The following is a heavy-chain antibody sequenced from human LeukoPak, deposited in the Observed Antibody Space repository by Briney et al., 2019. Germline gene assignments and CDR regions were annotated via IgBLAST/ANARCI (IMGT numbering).Heavy chain of an antibody. CDR2: ISGSGGST. Sequence: GGSLRLSCVASGFPFSSYWMTRVRQAPGKGLEWVSAISGSGGSTYYADSVKGRFTISRDNAKNSLYLQMNSLRAEDTAVYYCARRREMAKRSLGYWGQGTLVIVSS. J-gene: IGHJ4*02. V-gene: IGHV3-21*04. D-gene: IGHD5-24*01. CDR3: ARRREMAKRSLGY. CDR1: GFPFSSYW.